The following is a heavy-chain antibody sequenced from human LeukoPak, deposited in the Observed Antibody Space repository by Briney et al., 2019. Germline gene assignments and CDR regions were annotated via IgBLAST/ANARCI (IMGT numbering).Heavy chain of an antibody. CDR1: GFTFSSYS. V-gene: IGHV3-48*02. CDR2: IDSGSGTI. CDR3: ARDGAMDGPDFDY. Sequence: GGSLRLSCAASGFTFSSYSMNWVRQAPGKGLGWVAYIDSGSGTIYYADSVKGRFTISRDNAKNSLYLQMNSLRDEDTAVYSCARDGAMDGPDFDYWGQGTLVTVSS. D-gene: IGHD5-18*01. J-gene: IGHJ4*02.